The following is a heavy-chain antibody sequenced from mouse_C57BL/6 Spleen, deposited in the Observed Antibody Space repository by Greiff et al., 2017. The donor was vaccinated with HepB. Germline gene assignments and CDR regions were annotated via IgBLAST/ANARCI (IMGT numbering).Heavy chain of an antibody. CDR1: GYAFSSSW. CDR3: ARGTEAY. CDR2: IYPGDGDT. V-gene: IGHV1-82*01. D-gene: IGHD3-3*01. Sequence: QVQLQQSGPELVKPGASVKISCKASGYAFSSSWMNWVKQRPGKGLEWIGRIYPGDGDTNYNGKFKGKATLTADKSSSTAYMQLSSLTAEDSAVYFCARGTEAYWGQGTLVTVSA. J-gene: IGHJ3*01.